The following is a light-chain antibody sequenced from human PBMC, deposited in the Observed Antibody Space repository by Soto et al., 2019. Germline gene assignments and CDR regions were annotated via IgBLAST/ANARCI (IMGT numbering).Light chain of an antibody. CDR1: SSNIGSNT. CDR3: AAWDDSLNAHYV. V-gene: IGLV1-44*01. J-gene: IGLJ1*01. CDR2: SNN. Sequence: VLTQPPSASGTPGQRVTISCSGSSSNIGSNTVNWYQQLPGTAPKLLIYSNNQRPSGVPDRFSGSKSGTSASLAISGLKSEDEDDYYCAAWDDSLNAHYVFGTGTKVTV.